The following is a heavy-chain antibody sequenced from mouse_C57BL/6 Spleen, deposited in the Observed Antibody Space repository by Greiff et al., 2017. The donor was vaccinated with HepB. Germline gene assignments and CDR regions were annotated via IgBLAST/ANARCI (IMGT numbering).Heavy chain of an antibody. CDR2: IYPSDSET. J-gene: IGHJ3*01. V-gene: IGHV1-61*01. Sequence: VQLQQPGAELVRPGSSVKLSCKASGYTFTSYWMDWVKQRPGQGLEWIGNIYPSDSETHYNQKFKDKATLTVDKSSSTAYMQLSSLTSEDSAVYYCARGGWDVGAYWGQGTLVTVSA. D-gene: IGHD4-1*01. CDR3: ARGGWDVGAY. CDR1: GYTFTSYW.